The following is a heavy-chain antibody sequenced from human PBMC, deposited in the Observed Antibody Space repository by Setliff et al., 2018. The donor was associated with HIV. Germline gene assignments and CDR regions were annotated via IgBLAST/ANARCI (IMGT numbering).Heavy chain of an antibody. J-gene: IGHJ4*02. V-gene: IGHV4-39*02. CDR1: GGSITTSTFY. Sequence: SETLSLTCTVSGGSITTSTFYWGWIRQPPGKGLEWIGSIYYSGSTYYNPSLKSRLTITQHTSKNHFSLSLSSVTAADTAVYYCARWVYNCAWSLDYWDQGTLVTVSS. CDR2: IYYSGST. D-gene: IGHD1-20*01. CDR3: ARWVYNCAWSLDY.